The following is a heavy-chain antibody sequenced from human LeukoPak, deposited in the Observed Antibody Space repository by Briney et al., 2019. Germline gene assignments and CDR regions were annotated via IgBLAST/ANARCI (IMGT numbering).Heavy chain of an antibody. V-gene: IGHV3-11*01. CDR2: ISSSGSTI. CDR3: ARDGGEELTTVFHNWYFDL. Sequence: PGGSLRLSCAASGFTFSDYYMSWLRQAPGKGLEWVSYISSSGSTIYYADSVKGRFTISRDNAKNSLYLQMNSLRAEDTAVYYCARDGGEELTTVFHNWYFDLWGRGTLVTVSS. J-gene: IGHJ2*01. D-gene: IGHD4-17*01. CDR1: GFTFSDYY.